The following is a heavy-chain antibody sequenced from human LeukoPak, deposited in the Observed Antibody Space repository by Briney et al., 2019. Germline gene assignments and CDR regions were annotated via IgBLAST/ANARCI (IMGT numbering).Heavy chain of an antibody. CDR1: GGSFSGYY. CDR2: INHSGST. D-gene: IGHD4-17*01. V-gene: IGHV4-34*01. Sequence: PSETLSLTCAVYGGSFSGYYWSWIRQPPGKGLEWIGEINHSGSTNYNPSLKSRVTISVDTSKNQLSLKLSSVTAADTAVYYCARITVTTTPDDYWGQGTLVTVSS. CDR3: ARITVTTTPDDY. J-gene: IGHJ4*02.